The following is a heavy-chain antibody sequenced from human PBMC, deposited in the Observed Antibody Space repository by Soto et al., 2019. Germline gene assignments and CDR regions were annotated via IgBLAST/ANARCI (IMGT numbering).Heavy chain of an antibody. CDR1: GGTFSSYA. Sequence: QVQLVQSGAEVKKPGSSVKVSCKASGGTFSSYAISWVRQAPGQGLEWMGGIIPIFGTANYAQKFQGRVTITADESTSTAYMVLSSLRSEDTAVYYCARSERYFDWLLSFDYWGQGTLVTVSS. V-gene: IGHV1-69*01. CDR3: ARSERYFDWLLSFDY. CDR2: IIPIFGTA. D-gene: IGHD3-9*01. J-gene: IGHJ4*02.